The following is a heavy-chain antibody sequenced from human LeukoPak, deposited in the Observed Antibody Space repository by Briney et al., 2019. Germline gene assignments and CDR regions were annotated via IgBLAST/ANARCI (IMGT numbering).Heavy chain of an antibody. D-gene: IGHD6-19*01. CDR3: AKDSDSSGWFSWFDP. V-gene: IGHV3-7*03. CDR1: GFTFSSYW. J-gene: IGHJ5*02. Sequence: GGSLRLSCAASGFTFSSYWMSWVRQAPGKGLEWVANIKQDGSEKYYVDSVKGRFTISRDNAKNSLYLQMNSLRAEDTALYYCAKDSDSSGWFSWFDPWGQGTLVTVSS. CDR2: IKQDGSEK.